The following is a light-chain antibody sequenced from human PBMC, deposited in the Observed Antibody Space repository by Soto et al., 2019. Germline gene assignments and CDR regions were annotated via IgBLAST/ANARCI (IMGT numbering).Light chain of an antibody. Sequence: QSALTQPASVSGPPGQSITISCTGTSSDVGGYNYVSWYQQHPGKAPKLMIYDVSNRPSGVSNRFSGSKSGNTASLTISGLQAEDEADYYCSSYTSSLYVFGTGTKVTVL. CDR1: SSDVGGYNY. J-gene: IGLJ1*01. V-gene: IGLV2-14*01. CDR2: DVS. CDR3: SSYTSSLYV.